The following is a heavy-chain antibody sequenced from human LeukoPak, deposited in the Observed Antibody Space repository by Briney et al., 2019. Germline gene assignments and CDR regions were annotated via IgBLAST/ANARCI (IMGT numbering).Heavy chain of an antibody. Sequence: GCLRDSSAPPGFTFTVDWMHSVCHAPGKRLVWVSRINSVGINTSYADSVKGRFTISRDNAKNTLNLKMNSLRAEDTAVYYCARDLGQYYDTSDNWFDPWGQGTLVTVSS. J-gene: IGHJ5*02. V-gene: IGHV3-74*01. CDR2: INSVGINT. D-gene: IGHD3-22*01. CDR3: ARDLGQYYDTSDNWFDP. CDR1: GFTFTVDW.